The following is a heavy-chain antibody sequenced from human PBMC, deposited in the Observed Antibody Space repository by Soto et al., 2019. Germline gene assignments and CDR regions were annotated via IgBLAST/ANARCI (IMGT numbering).Heavy chain of an antibody. CDR1: CWAFRGFY. V-gene: IGHV4-34*01. Sequence: SGTLSLTCAFHCWAFRGFYWRWIPPPPGKGLEWIGEINHSGSTNYNPSLKSRVTISVDTSKNQFSLKLSSVTAADTAVYYCARGRSVYSYGSGKKPYYFDYWGQGTLVTVSS. D-gene: IGHD3-10*01. CDR3: ARGRSVYSYGSGKKPYYFDY. CDR2: INHSGST. J-gene: IGHJ4*02.